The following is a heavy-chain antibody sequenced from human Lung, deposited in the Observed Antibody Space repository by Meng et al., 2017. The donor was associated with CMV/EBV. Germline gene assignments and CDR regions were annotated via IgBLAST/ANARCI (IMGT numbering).Heavy chain of an antibody. J-gene: IGHJ4*02. D-gene: IGHD1-26*01. CDR1: GFTFSSYG. V-gene: IGHV3-30*02. Sequence: GESLKISCAASGFTFSSYGMHWVRQAPGKGLEWVAFIRYDGSNKYYADSVKARFTISRDNSKNTLYLQMNSLRAEDTAVYYCAKDYSFDYWGQGTLVTVSS. CDR3: AKDYSFDY. CDR2: IRYDGSNK.